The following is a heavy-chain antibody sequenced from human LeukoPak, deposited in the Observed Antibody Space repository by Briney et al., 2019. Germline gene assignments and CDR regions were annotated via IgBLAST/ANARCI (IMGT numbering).Heavy chain of an antibody. CDR3: ARGRWLQLEN. Sequence: SETLSLTCTVSGGSISSNSYYWGWIRQPAGKGLEWIGRIYTSGSTNYNPSLKSRVTMSVDTSKNQFSLKLSSVTAADTAVYYCARGRWLQLENWGQGTLVTVSS. D-gene: IGHD5-24*01. CDR2: IYTSGST. V-gene: IGHV4-61*02. J-gene: IGHJ4*02. CDR1: GGSISSNSYY.